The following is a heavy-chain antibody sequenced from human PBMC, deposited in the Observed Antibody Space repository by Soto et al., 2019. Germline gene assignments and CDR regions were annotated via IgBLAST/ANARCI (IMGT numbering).Heavy chain of an antibody. CDR3: AKGSQYDILPAPHAFES. D-gene: IGHD3-9*01. Sequence: GGSLRLSCSVSGFSFSNYAMTWVRQAPGKGLEWVSSISGGGGGTHYADSMKGRVTISRDNSKNTLHLEMKRLRADDTAVYYCAKGSQYDILPAPHAFESWGQGTLVTVSS. CDR2: ISGGGGGT. V-gene: IGHV3-23*01. J-gene: IGHJ4*02. CDR1: GFSFSNYA.